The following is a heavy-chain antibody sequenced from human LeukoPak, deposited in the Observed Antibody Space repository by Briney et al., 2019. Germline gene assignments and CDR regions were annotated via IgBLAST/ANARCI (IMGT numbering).Heavy chain of an antibody. Sequence: GASVKVSCKSSGFTFTDEYIHWVRQAPGQGLEWMGWINPYSGAINYAQKFQGRVTLTRVTSISTAYMELSRLTSGDTAVYYCARDPKSQLLLDYWGQGTLVTVSS. CDR2: INPYSGAI. V-gene: IGHV1-2*02. CDR1: GFTFTDEY. CDR3: ARDPKSQLLLDY. D-gene: IGHD2-2*01. J-gene: IGHJ4*02.